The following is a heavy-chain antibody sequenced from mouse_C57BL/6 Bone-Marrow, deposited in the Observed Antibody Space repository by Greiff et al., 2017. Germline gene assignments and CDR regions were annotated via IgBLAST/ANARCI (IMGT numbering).Heavy chain of an antibody. D-gene: IGHD2-5*01. Sequence: VQLQQSGAELASSGASVTLSCKASGYTFTDPIMNWVKKRPGQGLEWIGRIYPVSGETNYNQKFMGKATFSVDRSSSTVYMVLNSLTSEDTSVYYCGLAYYSNYRYFDVWGTGTTVTVSS. CDR2: IYPVSGET. CDR1: GYTFTDPI. CDR3: GLAYYSNYRYFDV. V-gene: IGHV1-11*01. J-gene: IGHJ1*03.